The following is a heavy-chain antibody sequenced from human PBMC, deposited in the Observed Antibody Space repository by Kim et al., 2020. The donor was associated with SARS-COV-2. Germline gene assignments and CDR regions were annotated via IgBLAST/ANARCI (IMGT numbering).Heavy chain of an antibody. CDR2: ISGSGSNT. J-gene: IGHJ4*02. CDR1: GFTFSGYA. V-gene: IGHV3-23*01. Sequence: GGSLRLSCAASGFTFSGYAMNWVRQAPGKGLEWVSAISGSGSNTNYADSVKGRFTISRDNSKNMLYLQMNSLRAEDTAVYYCAAKYCFDYWGQGTLVPVS. CDR3: AAKYCFDY.